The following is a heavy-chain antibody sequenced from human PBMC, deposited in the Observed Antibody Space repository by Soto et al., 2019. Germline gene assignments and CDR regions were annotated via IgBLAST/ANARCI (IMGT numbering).Heavy chain of an antibody. J-gene: IGHJ4*02. Sequence: EVQLVESGGNLGQPGGSLRLSCAASGFTFRNYWMHWVRQVPGKGLVWVSHINNDGSSTSYADSVKGRFTISRDNAKNTLYLQMNSRRAEDTAVYYCVRDGGGYSSSWYDYWGQGTLVTVSS. CDR2: INNDGSST. D-gene: IGHD6-13*01. V-gene: IGHV3-74*01. CDR3: VRDGGGYSSSWYDY. CDR1: GFTFRNYW.